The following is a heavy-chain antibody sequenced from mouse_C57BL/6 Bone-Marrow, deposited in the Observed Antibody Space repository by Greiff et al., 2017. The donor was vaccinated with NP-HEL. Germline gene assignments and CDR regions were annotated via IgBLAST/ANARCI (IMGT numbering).Heavy chain of an antibody. CDR1: GFTFSSYG. CDR2: ISSGGSYT. V-gene: IGHV5-6*01. CDR3: ARTVRNWFAY. Sequence: EVKLMESGGDLVKPGGSLKLSCAASGFTFSSYGMSWVRQTPDKRLEWVATISSGGSYTYYPDSVKGRFTISRDNAKNTLYLQMSSLKSEDTAMYYCARTVRNWFAYWGQGTLVTVSA. J-gene: IGHJ3*01. D-gene: IGHD2-14*01.